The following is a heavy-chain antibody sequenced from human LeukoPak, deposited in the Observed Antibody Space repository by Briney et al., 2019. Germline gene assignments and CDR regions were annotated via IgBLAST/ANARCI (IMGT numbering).Heavy chain of an antibody. Sequence: SVKVSCKASGGTFSSYAISSVRQAPGQGLEWMGGIIPIFGTANYAQKFQGRVTITADEATSTAYMELSSLRSEDTAVYCCARDGDFWSNSYYYYMDVWGKGTTVTVSS. J-gene: IGHJ6*03. D-gene: IGHD3-3*01. V-gene: IGHV1-69*01. CDR2: IIPIFGTA. CDR1: GGTFSSYA. CDR3: ARDGDFWSNSYYYYMDV.